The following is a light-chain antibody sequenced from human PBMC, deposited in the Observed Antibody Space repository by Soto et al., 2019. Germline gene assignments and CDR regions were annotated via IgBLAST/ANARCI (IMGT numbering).Light chain of an antibody. V-gene: IGKV1-5*03. CDR1: QSITDW. Sequence: DIPMTQSPSTLSASVGDRVTITCRASQSITDWLAWYQQKPGKAPKFLIYKASNLESGVPSRFSGSGSGTEFTLTISRVQPDDFATYYGQYYDNYSWTFGQGTKVEIK. CDR2: KAS. CDR3: QYYDNYSWT. J-gene: IGKJ1*01.